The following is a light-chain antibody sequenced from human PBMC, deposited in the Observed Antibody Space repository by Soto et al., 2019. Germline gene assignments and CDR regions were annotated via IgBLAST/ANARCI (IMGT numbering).Light chain of an antibody. V-gene: IGKV1-12*01. Sequence: DIQMTQSPSYESASVGDRLTINCRASQGIKNWLAWYQQKPGKAPNLLIYTGSSLQSGVPSRFSGSGSGTDFTLTINSLQPEDFATYYCQQAASFPITFGQGTRRRL. CDR1: QGIKNW. J-gene: IGKJ5*01. CDR2: TGS. CDR3: QQAASFPIT.